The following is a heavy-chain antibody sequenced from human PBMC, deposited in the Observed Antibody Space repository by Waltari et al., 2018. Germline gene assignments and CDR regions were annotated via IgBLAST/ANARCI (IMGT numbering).Heavy chain of an antibody. CDR2: ISGSGGST. D-gene: IGHD6-13*01. Sequence: EVQLVESGGGLIQPGGSLRLSCAASGFTVSSNYMSWVRQAPGKGLEWVSAISGSGGSTYDSDSVKGRFTISRDNSKNTLYLQMNSLRAEDTAVYYCAKDTAWQQGEYFQHWGQGTLVTVSS. J-gene: IGHJ1*01. CDR3: AKDTAWQQGEYFQH. V-gene: IGHV3-23*04. CDR1: GFTVSSNY.